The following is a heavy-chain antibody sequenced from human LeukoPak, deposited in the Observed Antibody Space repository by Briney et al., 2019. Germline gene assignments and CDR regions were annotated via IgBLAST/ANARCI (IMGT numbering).Heavy chain of an antibody. J-gene: IGHJ6*02. CDR1: GFTFSSYA. CDR2: ISYDGSNK. CDR3: AAGKGMDV. V-gene: IGHV3-30-3*01. Sequence: GGSLRLSCAASGFTFSSYAMHWVRQAPGNRLEWVAVISYDGSNKYYADSVKGRFTISRDNSKNTLYLQMNSLRAEDTAVYYPAAGKGMDVWGQGTTVTVSS. D-gene: IGHD6-13*01.